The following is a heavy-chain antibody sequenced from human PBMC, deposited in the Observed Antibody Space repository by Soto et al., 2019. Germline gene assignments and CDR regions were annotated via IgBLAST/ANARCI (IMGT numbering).Heavy chain of an antibody. V-gene: IGHV4-59*01. CDR2: IYYSGTA. CDR1: GGSISTYY. CDR3: ARGDGIQLVSLAGRCYYHKMDV. D-gene: IGHD1-1*01. Sequence: QVQLRESGPGLVKSSETLSLTCTVSGGSISTYYWSWVRQPPGKGLEWIGYIYYSGTATYNPSLRSRVTISVDTSKNQFSLRLSSVTAADTAVYYCARGDGIQLVSLAGRCYYHKMDVWGQGTTVTVYS. J-gene: IGHJ6*02.